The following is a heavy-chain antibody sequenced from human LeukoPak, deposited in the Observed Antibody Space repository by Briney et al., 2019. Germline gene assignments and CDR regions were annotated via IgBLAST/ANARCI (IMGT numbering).Heavy chain of an antibody. D-gene: IGHD6-13*01. CDR1: GFTFTSSA. V-gene: IGHV1-58*01. CDR3: ATDQLSGYSSSWLFDY. Sequence: SVKVSCKASGFTFTSSAVQWVRQARGQRLEWIGWIVVGSGNTNYAQKFQERVTITRDMSTSTAYMELSSLRSEDTAVYYCATDQLSGYSSSWLFDYWGQGTLVTVSS. J-gene: IGHJ4*02. CDR2: IVVGSGNT.